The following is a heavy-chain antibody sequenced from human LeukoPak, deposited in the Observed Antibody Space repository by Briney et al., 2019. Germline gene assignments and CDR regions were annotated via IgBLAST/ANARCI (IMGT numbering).Heavy chain of an antibody. D-gene: IGHD2-2*01. Sequence: GSLRLSCAASGFTFSSYSMNWVRQAPGKGLEWIGEINHSGSTNYNPSLKSRVTISVDTSKNQFSLKLSSVTAADTAVYYCARGRRYCSSTSCLNWFDPWGQGTLVTVSP. CDR3: ARGRRYCSSTSCLNWFDP. CDR2: INHSGST. CDR1: GFTFSSYS. J-gene: IGHJ5*02. V-gene: IGHV4-34*01.